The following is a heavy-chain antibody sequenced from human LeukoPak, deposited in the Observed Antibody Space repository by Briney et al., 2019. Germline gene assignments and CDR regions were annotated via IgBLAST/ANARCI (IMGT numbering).Heavy chain of an antibody. J-gene: IGHJ4*02. V-gene: IGHV3-30*02. CDR1: GFTFSNYA. D-gene: IGHD3-10*01. CDR3: AKDYGPEYASGSSYFDS. CDR2: IVHDGRNK. Sequence: PGGSLRLSCAASGFTFSNYAMSWVRQAPGKGLEWVAVIVHDGRNKYYGDSVKGRFTISRDNSKNMVYLQMNSLRAEDTARYYCAKDYGPEYASGSSYFDSWGQGTPVTVSS.